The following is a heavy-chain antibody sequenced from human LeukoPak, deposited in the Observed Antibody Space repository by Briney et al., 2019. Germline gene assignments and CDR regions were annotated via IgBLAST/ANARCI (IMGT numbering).Heavy chain of an antibody. CDR1: GGTFSSYA. D-gene: IGHD3-10*01. V-gene: IGHV1-69*04. Sequence: SVKVSCKASGGTFSSYAISWVRQAPGQGLEWMGRIIPILGIANYAQKFQGRVTITADKSTSTAYMELSSLRSEDTAVYYCARGWGYGSGSSGYWGQGTLVTVSS. CDR2: IIPILGIA. J-gene: IGHJ4*02. CDR3: ARGWGYGSGSSGY.